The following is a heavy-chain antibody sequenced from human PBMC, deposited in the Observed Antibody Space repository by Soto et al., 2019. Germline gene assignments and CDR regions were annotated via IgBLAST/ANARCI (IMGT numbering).Heavy chain of an antibody. CDR1: GNSFTRYW. J-gene: IGHJ6*02. D-gene: IGHD2-15*01. V-gene: IGHV5-10-1*01. CDR2: IDPSDSYT. CDR3: ARGRVDYYYGMDV. Sequence: GESLTISCTCSGNSFTRYWISWVRQMPGKGLERMGRIDPSDSYTNYSPSFQGHVTISADKSISTAYLQWSSLKASDTAMYYCARGRVDYYYGMDVWGQGTTVTVSS.